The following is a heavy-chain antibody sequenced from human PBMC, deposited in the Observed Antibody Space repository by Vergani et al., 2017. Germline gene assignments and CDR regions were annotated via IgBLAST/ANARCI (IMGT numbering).Heavy chain of an antibody. CDR2: ISWNSGRI. D-gene: IGHD6-19*01. J-gene: IGHJ6*04. CDR3: AKGLGQYYYYGMDV. CDR1: GFNFDDFA. V-gene: IGHV3-9*01. Sequence: EVQLVESGGGLVQPGRSLRLSCAASGFNFDDFAMHWVRQAPGKGLEWVSGISWNSGRIGYADSVKGRFTISRDNAKNSLYLQMNSLRAEDTALYYCAKGLGQYYYYGMDVWGKGTTVTVSS.